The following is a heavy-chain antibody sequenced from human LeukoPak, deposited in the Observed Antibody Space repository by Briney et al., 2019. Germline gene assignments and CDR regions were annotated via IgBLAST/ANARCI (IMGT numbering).Heavy chain of an antibody. CDR2: IYYSGST. CDR3: ARRDIGWAFDI. D-gene: IGHD5-12*01. CDR1: GGSISSYY. V-gene: IGHV4-59*08. Sequence: PSETLSLTCTVSGGSISSYYWSWIRQPPGKGLEWIGYIYYSGSTNYNPSLKSRVTISVDTSKNQFSLKLSSVTAADTAVYYCARRDIGWAFDIWGQGTMVTVSS. J-gene: IGHJ3*02.